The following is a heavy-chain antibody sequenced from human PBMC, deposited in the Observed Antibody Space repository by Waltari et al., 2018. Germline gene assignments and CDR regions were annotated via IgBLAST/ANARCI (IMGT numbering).Heavy chain of an antibody. CDR3: ARDQSVRGVIIIYYMDV. J-gene: IGHJ6*03. CDR1: GFTFSSYW. Sequence: EVQLVESGGGLVQPGGSLRLPCAASGFTFSSYWMSWVRQAQGKGLEWGVNIKQDGSEKYYGDSGKSRFTICRDNAKNSLYLQMNSLRAEDTAVYYCARDQSVRGVIIIYYMDVWGKGTTVTVSS. D-gene: IGHD3-10*01. V-gene: IGHV3-7*01. CDR2: IKQDGSEK.